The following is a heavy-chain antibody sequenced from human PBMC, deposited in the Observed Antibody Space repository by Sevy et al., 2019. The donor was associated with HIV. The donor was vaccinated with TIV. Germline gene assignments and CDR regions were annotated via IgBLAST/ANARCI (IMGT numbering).Heavy chain of an antibody. D-gene: IGHD6-13*01. CDR3: ARATYSSSWYPGGNDY. CDR1: GFTFSGYW. V-gene: IGHV3-7*01. Sequence: GGSLRLSCAASGFTFSGYWMSWVRQVPGKGLEWVPNIKKNGSKKNYVDSVKGRFTISRDNTKNSLYLQINSLRAEDTAVYYCARATYSSSWYPGGNDYWGQGTLVTVSS. J-gene: IGHJ4*02. CDR2: IKKNGSKK.